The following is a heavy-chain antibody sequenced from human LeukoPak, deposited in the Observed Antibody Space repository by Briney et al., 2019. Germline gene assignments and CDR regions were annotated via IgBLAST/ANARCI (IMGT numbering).Heavy chain of an antibody. CDR1: GFTLSNYI. J-gene: IGHJ3*01. CDR2: IITGSNTL. Sequence: GGSLRLSCAASGFTLSNYIMNWVRQAPGKGLEFISYIITGSNTLYYADSVKGRFTISRDNAKNSLYLQLNSLSAEDTAVYYCAREIYSSVGTSTYAFDVWGQGTMVTVSS. V-gene: IGHV3-48*04. D-gene: IGHD2/OR15-2a*01. CDR3: AREIYSSVGTSTYAFDV.